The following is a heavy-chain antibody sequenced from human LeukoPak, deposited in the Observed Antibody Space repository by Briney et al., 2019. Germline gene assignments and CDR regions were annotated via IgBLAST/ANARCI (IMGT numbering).Heavy chain of an antibody. J-gene: IGHJ4*02. D-gene: IGHD2-2*01. V-gene: IGHV3-30*02. CDR1: GFIFSGYG. CDR3: ARAIGVEPAAPFDY. CDR2: ICYDGATK. Sequence: PGGSLRLSCAASGFIFSGYGMDWVRQAPGKGLEWVAFICYDGATKYYADSVKGRFTISRDNSKNTLYAQMNSLRAEDTAVYYCARAIGVEPAAPFDYWGQGTLVTVSS.